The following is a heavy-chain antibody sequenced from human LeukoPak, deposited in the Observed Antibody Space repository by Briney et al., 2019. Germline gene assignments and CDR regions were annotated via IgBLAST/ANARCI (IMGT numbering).Heavy chain of an antibody. J-gene: IGHJ6*02. CDR2: IYYSGST. CDR1: GGSISSSSSY. CDR3: AREEKRTMVRGVIIPSGYYYGMDV. V-gene: IGHV4-39*01. D-gene: IGHD3-10*01. Sequence: PSETLSLTCTVSGGSISSSSSYWGWIRQPPGKGLEWIGSIYYSGSTYYNPSLKGRVTISVDTSKNQFSLKLSSVTAADTAVYYCAREEKRTMVRGVIIPSGYYYGMDVWGQGTTVTVSS.